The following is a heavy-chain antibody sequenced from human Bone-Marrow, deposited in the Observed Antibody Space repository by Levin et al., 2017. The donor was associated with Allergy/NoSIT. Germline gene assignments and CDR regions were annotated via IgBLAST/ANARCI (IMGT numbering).Heavy chain of an antibody. D-gene: IGHD2-2*01. CDR2: IYHSGST. CDR1: GYSISSGYY. J-gene: IGHJ6*02. CDR3: ARGGACIGYCSSTSCYSYYYYDGMDV. V-gene: IGHV4-38-2*01. Sequence: PSETLSLTCAVSGYSISSGYYWGWIRQPPGKGLEWIGSIYHSGSTYYNPSLKSRVTISVDTSKNQFSLKLSSVTAADTAVYYCARGGACIGYCSSTSCYSYYYYDGMDVWGQGTTVTVSS.